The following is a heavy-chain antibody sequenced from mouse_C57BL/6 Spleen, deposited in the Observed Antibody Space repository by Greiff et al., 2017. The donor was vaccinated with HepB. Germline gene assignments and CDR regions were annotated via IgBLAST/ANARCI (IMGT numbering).Heavy chain of an antibody. CDR3: AIYYGNYRYYFDY. J-gene: IGHJ2*01. D-gene: IGHD2-1*01. CDR1: GYTFTDYY. CDR2: INPNNGGT. Sequence: VQLQQSGPELVKPGASVKISCKASGYTFTDYYMNWVKQSHGKSLEWIGDINPNNGGTSYNQKFKGKATLTVDKSSSTAYMELRSLTSEDSAVYYCAIYYGNYRYYFDYWGQGTTLTVSS. V-gene: IGHV1-26*01.